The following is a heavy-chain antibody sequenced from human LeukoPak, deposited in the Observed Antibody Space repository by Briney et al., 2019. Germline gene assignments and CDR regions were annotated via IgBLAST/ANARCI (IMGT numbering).Heavy chain of an antibody. V-gene: IGHV1-69*06. Sequence: SVKVSCKASGGTFSSYAISRVRQAPGQGLEWMGGSIPIFGTANYAQKFQGRVTITADISTSTTYMELSSLRSEDTAVYYCAGSGVPAAIRFGGFDPWGQGTLVTVSS. CDR2: SIPIFGTA. D-gene: IGHD2-2*01. J-gene: IGHJ5*02. CDR1: GGTFSSYA. CDR3: AGSGVPAAIRFGGFDP.